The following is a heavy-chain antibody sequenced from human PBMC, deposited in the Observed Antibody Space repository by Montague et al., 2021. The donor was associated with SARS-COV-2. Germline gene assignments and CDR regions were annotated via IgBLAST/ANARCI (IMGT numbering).Heavy chain of an antibody. V-gene: IGHV4-4*07. Sequence: SETLSLTCTVSGGSISSYYWSWIRQPAGRGLEWIGRIYTSGSTNYNPSLKSRVTMSVDTSKNQFSLKLSSVTAADTAVYYCARVWYSGSWYYFDYWGQETLVTVSS. D-gene: IGHD6-13*01. CDR2: IYTSGST. J-gene: IGHJ4*02. CDR3: ARVWYSGSWYYFDY. CDR1: GGSISSYY.